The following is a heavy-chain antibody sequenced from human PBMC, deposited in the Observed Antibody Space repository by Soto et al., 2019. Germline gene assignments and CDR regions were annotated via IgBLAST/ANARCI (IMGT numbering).Heavy chain of an antibody. CDR3: ARDSSSWYGVRYFDY. CDR1: GGTFSSYA. J-gene: IGHJ4*02. D-gene: IGHD6-13*01. V-gene: IGHV1-69*01. Sequence: QVQLVQSGAEVKKPGSSVKVSCKASGGTFSSYAISWVRQAPGQGLEWMGGIIPIFGTANYAQKFQGRGTITADESTSTAYMELRSLRSEDTAVYYCARDSSSWYGVRYFDYWGQGTLVTVSS. CDR2: IIPIFGTA.